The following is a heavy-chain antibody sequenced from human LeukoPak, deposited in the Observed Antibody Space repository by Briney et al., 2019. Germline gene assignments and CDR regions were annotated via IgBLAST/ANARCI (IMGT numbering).Heavy chain of an antibody. Sequence: GESLKISCKGSGYSFTSYWISWVRQMPGKGLEWMGRIDPSDSYTNYSPSFQGHVTISADKSISTAYLQWSSLKASDTAMYYCARVWLQLPLGYGMDVWGQGTTVTVSS. V-gene: IGHV5-10-1*01. CDR3: ARVWLQLPLGYGMDV. CDR1: GYSFTSYW. J-gene: IGHJ6*02. D-gene: IGHD5-24*01. CDR2: IDPSDSYT.